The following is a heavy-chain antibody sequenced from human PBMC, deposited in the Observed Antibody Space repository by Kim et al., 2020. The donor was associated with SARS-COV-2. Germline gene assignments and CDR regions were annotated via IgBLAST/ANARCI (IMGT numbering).Heavy chain of an antibody. CDR1: GFTFSSYA. CDR2: ISGSGGST. V-gene: IGHV3-23*01. Sequence: GGSLRLSCAASGFTFSSYAMSWVRQDPGKGLEWVSAISGSGGSTYYADSVKGRFTISRDNSKNTLYLQMNSLRAEDTAVYYCAKDQDPIFLTGPVGVNWFDPWGQGTLVTVSS. CDR3: AKDQDPIFLTGPVGVNWFDP. J-gene: IGHJ5*02. D-gene: IGHD3-9*01.